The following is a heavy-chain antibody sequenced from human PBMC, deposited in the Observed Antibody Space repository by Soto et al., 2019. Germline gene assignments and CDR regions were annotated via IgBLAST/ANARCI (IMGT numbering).Heavy chain of an antibody. D-gene: IGHD5-12*01. Sequence: QVQLVQSGAEVKKPGSSVKVSCKASGGTFSSYTISWVRQAPGQGLEWMGRINPILGIANYAQKFQGRVTITADKSTSTDYRELSSLRSEDTAVYYCARDLVATGGFDPWGQGTLVTVSS. CDR1: GGTFSSYT. CDR2: INPILGIA. V-gene: IGHV1-69*08. J-gene: IGHJ5*02. CDR3: ARDLVATGGFDP.